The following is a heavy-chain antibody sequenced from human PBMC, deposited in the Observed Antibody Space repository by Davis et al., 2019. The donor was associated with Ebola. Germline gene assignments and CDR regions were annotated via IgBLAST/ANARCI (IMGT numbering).Heavy chain of an antibody. CDR3: ARTGLYYDSSGYFDY. Sequence: MPSETLSLTCAVYGGSFSGYYWSWIRQPPGKGLEWIGEINHSGSTNYNPSLKSRVTISVDTSKNQFSLKLSPVTAADTAVYYCARTGLYYDSSGYFDYWGQGTLVTVSS. CDR1: GGSFSGYY. J-gene: IGHJ4*02. V-gene: IGHV4-34*01. CDR2: INHSGST. D-gene: IGHD3-22*01.